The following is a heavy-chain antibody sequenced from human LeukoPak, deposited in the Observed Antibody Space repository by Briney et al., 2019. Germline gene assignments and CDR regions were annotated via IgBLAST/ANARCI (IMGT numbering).Heavy chain of an antibody. CDR1: GFTFGDYA. J-gene: IGHJ3*02. D-gene: IGHD5-12*01. V-gene: IGHV3-49*04. CDR3: TRAQKWLRDHDAFDI. Sequence: PGRSLRLSCTASGFTFGDYAMSWARQAPGKGLEWVGFIRSKAYGGTTEYAASVKGRFTISRDDSKSIAYLQMSSLKTEDTAVYYCTRAQKWLRDHDAFDIWGQGTMVTVSS. CDR2: IRSKAYGGTT.